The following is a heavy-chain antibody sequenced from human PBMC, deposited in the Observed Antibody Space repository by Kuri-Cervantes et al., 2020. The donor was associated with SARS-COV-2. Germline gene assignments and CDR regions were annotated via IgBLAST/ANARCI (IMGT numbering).Heavy chain of an antibody. CDR3: AKAGHCSSTSCYIYYYYGMDV. D-gene: IGHD2-2*02. CDR2: IWYDGSNK. Sequence: GGSLRLSCAASGFTFSSYGMHWVRQAPGKGLEWVSVIWYDGSNKYYADSVKGRFTISRDNSKNTLYLQMNSLRAEDTAVYYCAKAGHCSSTSCYIYYYYGMDVWGQGTTVT. J-gene: IGHJ6*01. CDR1: GFTFSSYG. V-gene: IGHV3-30*02.